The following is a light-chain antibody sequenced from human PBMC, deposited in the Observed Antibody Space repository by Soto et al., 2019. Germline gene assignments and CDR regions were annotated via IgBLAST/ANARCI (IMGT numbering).Light chain of an antibody. J-gene: IGKJ4*01. Sequence: DIQMTQSPSAVSASVGDRVTISCRARQGISSWLAWYQQKPGKAPKVLIYAVSSLQSGVSLRFSGSGSGTDCNLSISSLQPEDFATYYCQQGSSYPLTFGGGTKVEIK. CDR1: QGISSW. V-gene: IGKV1D-12*01. CDR3: QQGSSYPLT. CDR2: AVS.